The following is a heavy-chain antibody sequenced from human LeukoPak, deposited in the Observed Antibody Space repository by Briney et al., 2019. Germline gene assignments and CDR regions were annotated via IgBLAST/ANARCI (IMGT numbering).Heavy chain of an antibody. CDR2: IYPGDSDT. J-gene: IGHJ4*02. Sequence: GESLKISCKGSGYSFTSYWIGWVRQMPGKALEWMGIIYPGDSDTRYSPPFQGQVTISAHHSISTAYLQCSSLKASDTAMYYCARRGTVTTVTPLDCWGQGTLVTVSS. CDR3: ARRGTVTTVTPLDC. V-gene: IGHV5-51*01. D-gene: IGHD4-11*01. CDR1: GYSFTSYW.